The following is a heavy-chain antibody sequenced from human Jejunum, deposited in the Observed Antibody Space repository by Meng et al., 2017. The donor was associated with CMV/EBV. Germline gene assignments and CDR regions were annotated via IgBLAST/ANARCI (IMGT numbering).Heavy chain of an antibody. CDR3: ARASGSYSDAFDI. CDR2: ISDRGGYI. V-gene: IGHV3-21*01. J-gene: IGHJ3*02. D-gene: IGHD1-26*01. Sequence: ASGFPFRDYSMNWVRQAPGKGLEWVSSISDRGGYIYYADSVRGRFTISRDNAKSSLYLHVNTLRAEDTAVYYCARASGSYSDAFDIWGQGTMVTVSS. CDR1: GFPFRDYS.